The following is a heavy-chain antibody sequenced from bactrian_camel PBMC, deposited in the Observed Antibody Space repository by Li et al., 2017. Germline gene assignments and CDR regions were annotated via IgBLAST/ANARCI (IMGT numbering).Heavy chain of an antibody. CDR2: IDSDGNT. D-gene: IGHD6*01. Sequence: VQLVESGGGSVQAGGSLRLSCAVSGDIGRRYCMGWFRQAPGKEREGVAAIDSDGNTSYTDSVKGRFTISQDNAKNTLYLQMNSLKPEDTAMYYCAAGRCSGDQRTKTSMGVARIQEYGYWGQGTQVTVS. CDR3: AAGRCSGDQRTKTSMGVARIQEYGY. V-gene: IGHV3S53*01. J-gene: IGHJ4*01. CDR1: GDIGRRYC.